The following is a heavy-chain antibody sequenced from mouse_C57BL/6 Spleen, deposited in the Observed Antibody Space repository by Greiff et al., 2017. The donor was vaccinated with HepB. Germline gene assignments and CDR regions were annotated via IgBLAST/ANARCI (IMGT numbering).Heavy chain of an antibody. D-gene: IGHD1-1*01. V-gene: IGHV5-4*01. Sequence: EVQGVESGGGLVKPGGSLKLSCAASGFTFSSYAMSWVRQTPEKRLEWVATISDGGSYTYYPDNVKGRFTISRDNAKNNLYLQMSHLKSEDTAMYYCARDQATVVARDVWGTVTTVTVSS. CDR3: ARDQATVVARDV. CDR2: ISDGGSYT. CDR1: GFTFSSYA. J-gene: IGHJ1*03.